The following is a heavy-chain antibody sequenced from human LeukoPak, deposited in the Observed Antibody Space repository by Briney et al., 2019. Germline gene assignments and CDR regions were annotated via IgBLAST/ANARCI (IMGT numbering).Heavy chain of an antibody. CDR3: AREFEYRTSGAGY. CDR2: MSIISGIK. J-gene: IGHJ4*02. Sequence: GGSLRLSCAASGFTFSRYSMNWVRQAPGKGLEWVSSMSIISGIKYYADSVKGRFTISRDNGENSLYLQMNHLRVEDTAVYYCAREFEYRTSGAGYWGQGTLVTVSS. CDR1: GFTFSRYS. V-gene: IGHV3-21*01. D-gene: IGHD6-6*01.